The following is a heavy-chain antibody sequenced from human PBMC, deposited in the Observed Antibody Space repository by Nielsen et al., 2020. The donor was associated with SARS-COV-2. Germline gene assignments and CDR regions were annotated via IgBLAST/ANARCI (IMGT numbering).Heavy chain of an antibody. CDR1: GGSVSSGSYY. J-gene: IGHJ2*01. Sequence: SETLSLTCTVSGGSVSSGSYYWSWIRQPAGKGLEWIGYIYYSGSTNYNPSLKSRVTISVDTSKNQFSLKLSSVTAADTAVYYCARTPYCTRGICYLRWDFDLWGRGTLVTVSS. V-gene: IGHV4-61*10. CDR2: IYYSGST. CDR3: ARTPYCTRGICYLRWDFDL. D-gene: IGHD2-8*01.